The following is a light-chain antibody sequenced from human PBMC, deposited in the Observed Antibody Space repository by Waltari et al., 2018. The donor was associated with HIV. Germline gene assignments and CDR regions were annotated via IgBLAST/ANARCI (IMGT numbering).Light chain of an antibody. CDR1: SPNIGNNF. CDR3: GTWDNSLKTVV. V-gene: IGLV1-51*01. Sequence: QSVLTQPPSVSAAPGKTVSISCSGFSPNIGNNFVSWYHQLPGKAPKLLIFDNNKRPSGIPDRVSASKSGTSATLAITGLQTGDEGDYYCGTWDNSLKTVVFGGGTKVTVL. J-gene: IGLJ2*01. CDR2: DNN.